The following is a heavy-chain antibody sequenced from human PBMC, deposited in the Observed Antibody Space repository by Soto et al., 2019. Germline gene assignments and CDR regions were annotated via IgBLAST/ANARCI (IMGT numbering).Heavy chain of an antibody. D-gene: IGHD2-21*02. CDR3: ARVGPGDPSGMDV. CDR2: ISGGGGST. Sequence: GGSLRLSCAASGFTFTSYAMSWVRQAPGKGLEWVSGISGGGGSTYYADSVKGRFTISRDNSKNTLYLQMNSLRSEDTAVYYCARVGPGDPSGMDVWGQGTTVTVSS. CDR1: GFTFTSYA. J-gene: IGHJ6*02. V-gene: IGHV3-23*01.